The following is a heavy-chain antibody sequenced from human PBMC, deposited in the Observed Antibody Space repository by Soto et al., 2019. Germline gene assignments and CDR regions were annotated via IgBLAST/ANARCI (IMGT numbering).Heavy chain of an antibody. Sequence: ASVKVSCKASGYTFTSYDINWVRQATGQGLEWMGWMNPNIGNTGYAQKFQGRVTITTDTSMSTAYMELSSLRSEDTAVYYCARDSSGSSGDYWGQGTLVTVSS. V-gene: IGHV1-8*01. D-gene: IGHD6-19*01. CDR2: MNPNIGNT. CDR1: GYTFTSYD. CDR3: ARDSSGSSGDY. J-gene: IGHJ4*02.